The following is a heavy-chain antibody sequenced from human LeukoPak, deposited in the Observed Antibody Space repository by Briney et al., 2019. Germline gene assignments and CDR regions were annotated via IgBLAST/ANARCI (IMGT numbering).Heavy chain of an antibody. CDR1: GFTFSSYS. J-gene: IGHJ4*02. V-gene: IGHV3-21*01. CDR3: ARDGWELPGAYDY. CDR2: ISSSSSYI. Sequence: PGGSLRLSCAASGFTFSSYSMNWVCQAPGKGLEWVSSISSSSSYIYYADSVKGRFTISRDNAKNSLYLQMNSLRAEDTAVYYCARDGWELPGAYDYWGQGTLVTVSS. D-gene: IGHD1-26*01.